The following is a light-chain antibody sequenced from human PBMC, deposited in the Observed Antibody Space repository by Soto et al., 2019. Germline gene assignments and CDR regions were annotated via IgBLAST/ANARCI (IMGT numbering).Light chain of an antibody. CDR2: DAS. CDR1: QSISSW. V-gene: IGKV1-5*01. J-gene: IGKJ3*01. Sequence: GDRVTITCRASQSISSWLAWYQQKPGKAPKLLIYDASSLESGVPSRFSGSGSGTEFTLTISSLQPDDFEPYYCQQYNSYSFTFGPGTKVDIK. CDR3: QQYNSYSFT.